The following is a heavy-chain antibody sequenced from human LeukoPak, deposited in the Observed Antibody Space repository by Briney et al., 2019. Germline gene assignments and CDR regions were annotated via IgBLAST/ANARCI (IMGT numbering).Heavy chain of an antibody. J-gene: IGHJ4*02. CDR2: ISYSGST. Sequence: PSETLSLTCTVSGGSISPYYWIWIRQPPGKGLEWIGCISYSGSTSFNPSLKSRVTISIHTSTNQLSLALSSVTAADTAVYYCARAGSYRLTTTLWGQGTLVAVSS. D-gene: IGHD4-17*01. CDR3: ARAGSYRLTTTL. V-gene: IGHV4-59*01. CDR1: GGSISPYY.